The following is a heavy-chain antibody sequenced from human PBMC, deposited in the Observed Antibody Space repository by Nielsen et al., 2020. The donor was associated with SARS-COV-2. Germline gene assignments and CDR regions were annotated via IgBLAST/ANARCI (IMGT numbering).Heavy chain of an antibody. J-gene: IGHJ5*02. CDR1: GESINSEGYY. CDR2: IDYRGST. CDR3: ARDDPQRLLHVGWYDP. Sequence: SETLSLTCTVSGESINSEGYYWSWIRQNPGKGLEWIGYIDYRGSTYYNTSLRSRASISVDTSKNQFFLRLISVTAADTAVYYCARDDPQRLLHVGWYDPWGRGTLVTVSS. V-gene: IGHV4-31*03. D-gene: IGHD1-26*01.